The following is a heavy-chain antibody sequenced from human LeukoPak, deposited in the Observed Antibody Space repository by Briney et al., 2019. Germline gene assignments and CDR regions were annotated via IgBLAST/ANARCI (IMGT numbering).Heavy chain of an antibody. CDR2: IKYDGSTT. CDR3: ARGVPGFYYFDY. V-gene: IGHV3-74*01. Sequence: GGSLRLSCAASGFTFSTYWMHWVRQTPGKGLVWVSRIKYDGSTTNYADSVKGRFTISRDNAENTLYLQMNSLRAEDTAVYFCARGVPGFYYFDYWGQGTLVAVSS. J-gene: IGHJ4*02. D-gene: IGHD2-2*01. CDR1: GFTFSTYW.